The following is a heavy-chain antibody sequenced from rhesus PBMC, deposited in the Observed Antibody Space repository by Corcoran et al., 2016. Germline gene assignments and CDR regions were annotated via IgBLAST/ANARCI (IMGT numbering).Heavy chain of an antibody. Sequence: QVQLVQSGAEVEKPGASVKLSCKASGYTFTSYYINWVRQAPEQVLDWMGWINPSNGNTGYAQKFQGRVTMTRDTSTSTAYRELNSLRSGDTAVCYGARGGHELDVWGRGVLVTVSS. CDR2: INPSNGNT. CDR3: ARGGHELDV. CDR1: GYTFTSYY. J-gene: IGHJ5-2*02. V-gene: IGHV1S9*01.